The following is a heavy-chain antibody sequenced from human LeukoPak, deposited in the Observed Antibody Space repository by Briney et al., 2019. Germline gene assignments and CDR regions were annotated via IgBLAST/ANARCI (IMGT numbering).Heavy chain of an antibody. J-gene: IGHJ4*02. CDR2: IYTSGST. Sequence: PSQTLSLTCTVSGGSISSGSYYWSWIRQPAGKGLEWIGRIYTSGSTNYNPSLKSRVTMSVDTSKNQFSLKLSSVTAADTAVYYCARAGPGFDYWGQGTLVTVSS. CDR1: GGSISSGSYY. CDR3: ARAGPGFDY. V-gene: IGHV4-61*02. D-gene: IGHD3-10*01.